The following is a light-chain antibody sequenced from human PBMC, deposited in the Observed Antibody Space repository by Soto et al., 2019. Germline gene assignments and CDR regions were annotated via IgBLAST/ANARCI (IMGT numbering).Light chain of an antibody. J-gene: IGKJ1*01. CDR2: AAS. V-gene: IGKV3-11*01. CDR3: QQRSNWWT. CDR1: QSVSSY. Sequence: EIVLTQSPATLSLSPGERATLSCRASQSVSSYLAWYQQNPSQAPRLLLYAASNRATGIPARFSGSGSGKDFILTISRLEDEDVVVYYCQQRSNWWTFGQGTKVEIK.